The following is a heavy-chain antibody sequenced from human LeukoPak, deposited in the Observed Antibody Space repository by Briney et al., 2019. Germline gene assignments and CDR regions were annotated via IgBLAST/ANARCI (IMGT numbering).Heavy chain of an antibody. CDR1: GFTFRSYG. V-gene: IGHV3-30*02. J-gene: IGHJ4*02. Sequence: PGGSLRLSCAASGFTFRSYGMHWVRQAPGKGLEWVAYTRDDGSKNWYGDSVKGRFTISRDNPKNTLYLQMKSLRGEDTAVYCCTNGDCRGGRCSSGAYWGQGTLVTVSS. D-gene: IGHD2-15*01. CDR2: TRDDGSKN. CDR3: TNGDCRGGRCSSGAY.